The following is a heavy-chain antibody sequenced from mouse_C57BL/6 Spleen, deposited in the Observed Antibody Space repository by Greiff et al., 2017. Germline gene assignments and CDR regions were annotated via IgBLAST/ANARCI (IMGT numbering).Heavy chain of an antibody. V-gene: IGHV5-16*01. J-gene: IGHJ4*01. CDR1: GFTFSDYY. CDR2: INYDGSST. Sequence: EVMLVESEGGLVQPGSSMKLSCTASGFTFSDYYLAWVRQVPEKGLEWVANINYDGSSTYYLDSLKSRFIISRDNAKNILYLQMSSLKSEDPATYYCARAYYYAMDYWGQGTSVTVSS. CDR3: ARAYYYAMDY.